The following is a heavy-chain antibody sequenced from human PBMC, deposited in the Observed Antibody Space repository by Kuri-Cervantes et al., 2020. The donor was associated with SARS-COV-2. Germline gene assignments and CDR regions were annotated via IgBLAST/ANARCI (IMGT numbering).Heavy chain of an antibody. CDR1: GYSISSGYY. Sequence: SETLSLTCTVSGYSISSGYYWGWIRQPPGKGLEWIGSIYYSGSTYYNPSLKSRVTISVDTSKNQFPLKLSSVTAADTAVYYCARHPLIAAAANYFDYWGQGTLVTVSS. V-gene: IGHV4-38-2*02. CDR3: ARHPLIAAAANYFDY. D-gene: IGHD6-13*01. CDR2: IYYSGST. J-gene: IGHJ4*02.